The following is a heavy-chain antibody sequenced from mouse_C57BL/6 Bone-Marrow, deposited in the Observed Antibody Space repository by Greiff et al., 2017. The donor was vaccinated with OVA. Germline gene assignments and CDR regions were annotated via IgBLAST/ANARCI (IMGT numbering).Heavy chain of an antibody. CDR1: GYAFSSSW. Sequence: QVQLQQSGPELVKPGASVKISCKASGYAFSSSWMNWVKQRPGKGLEWIGRIYPGDGDTNYNGKFKGKATLAADKSSSTAYMQLSSLTSEDSAVYFGARSGVYYDYPAWFAYWGQGTLVTVSA. J-gene: IGHJ3*01. V-gene: IGHV1-82*01. D-gene: IGHD2-4*01. CDR3: ARSGVYYDYPAWFAY. CDR2: IYPGDGDT.